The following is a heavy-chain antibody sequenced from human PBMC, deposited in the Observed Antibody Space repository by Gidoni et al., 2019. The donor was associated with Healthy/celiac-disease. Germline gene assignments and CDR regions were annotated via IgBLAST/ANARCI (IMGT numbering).Heavy chain of an antibody. CDR3: ATLTTVTYLAYWYFDL. J-gene: IGHJ2*01. V-gene: IGHV1-24*01. CDR1: GYTLTALS. D-gene: IGHD4-17*01. Sequence: QVQLVQSGAAVKKPGASVKVSCTVPGYTLTALSMHGVRQAPGKGLEWMGGFDPEDGETIYAQKFQGRVTMTEDTSTDTAYMELSSLRSEDTAVYYCATLTTVTYLAYWYFDLWGRGTLVTVSS. CDR2: FDPEDGET.